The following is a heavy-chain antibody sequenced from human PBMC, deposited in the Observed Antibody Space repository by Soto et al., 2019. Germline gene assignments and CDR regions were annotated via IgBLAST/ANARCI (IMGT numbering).Heavy chain of an antibody. Sequence: SEALYVTCSVSGESISISSYYWGWIRQPPGKGLEWIGSIYYSGRTYYNPSFKSRVTISIDTSKNQFSLKLSSVTATDTAVYYCARQRTTVVTQAYFDHWGQGALVTVSS. J-gene: IGHJ4*02. D-gene: IGHD2-21*02. V-gene: IGHV4-39*01. CDR3: ARQRTTVVTQAYFDH. CDR1: GESISISSYY. CDR2: IYYSGRT.